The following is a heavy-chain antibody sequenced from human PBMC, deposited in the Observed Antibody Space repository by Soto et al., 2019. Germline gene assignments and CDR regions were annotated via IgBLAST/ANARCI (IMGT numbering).Heavy chain of an antibody. CDR3: AGDRGNTMIRGVIDY. D-gene: IGHD3-10*01. CDR1: GFTFSSYD. J-gene: IGHJ4*02. CDR2: ISGSGGST. V-gene: IGHV3-23*01. Sequence: GSLRLSCAASGFTFSSYDMHWVRQATGKGLEWVSAISGSGGSTYYADSVKGRFTISRDNSKNTLYLQMNSLRAEDTAVYYCAGDRGNTMIRGVIDYWGQGTLVTVSS.